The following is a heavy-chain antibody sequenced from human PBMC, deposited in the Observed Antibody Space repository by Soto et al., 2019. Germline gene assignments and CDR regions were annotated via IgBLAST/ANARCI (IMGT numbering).Heavy chain of an antibody. CDR3: ARNRQTYL. J-gene: IGHJ4*02. CDR1: GFTFSNYW. CDR2: INEDGSEK. V-gene: IGHV3-7*01. Sequence: GGSQRLSCAASGFTFSNYWMSYVRQAPGKGLEWVANINEDGSEKHYVDSVKGRFTISRDNTKNSLYLQMNYLRVEDTAVYYCARNRQTYLWGQGALVTAPQ.